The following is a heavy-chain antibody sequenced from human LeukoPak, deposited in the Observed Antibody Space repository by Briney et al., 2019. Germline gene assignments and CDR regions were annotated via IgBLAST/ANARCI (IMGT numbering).Heavy chain of an antibody. V-gene: IGHV3-30-3*01. CDR1: GFTFSSYA. D-gene: IGHD3-3*01. CDR3: ARGYYDFWNGMDV. J-gene: IGHJ6*02. Sequence: GRSLRLSCAASGFTFSSYAMHWVRQAPGKGLEWVAVISYDGSNKYYADSVKGRFIISRDNSKNTLYLQMNSLRAEDTAVYYCARGYYDFWNGMDVWGQGTTVTVSS. CDR2: ISYDGSNK.